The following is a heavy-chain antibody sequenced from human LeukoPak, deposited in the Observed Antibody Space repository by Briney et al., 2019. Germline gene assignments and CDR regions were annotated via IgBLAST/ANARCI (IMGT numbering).Heavy chain of an antibody. CDR3: ARGCSSTSCFDYYYYGMDV. V-gene: IGHV1-18*01. J-gene: IGHJ6*02. Sequence: GXXAXGXXXEGMGWIRAYNGNTNYAQKLQGRVTMTTDTSTSTAYMELRSLRSDDTAVYYCARGCSSTSCFDYYYYGMDVWGQGTTVTVSS. D-gene: IGHD2-2*01. CDR2: IRAYNGNT.